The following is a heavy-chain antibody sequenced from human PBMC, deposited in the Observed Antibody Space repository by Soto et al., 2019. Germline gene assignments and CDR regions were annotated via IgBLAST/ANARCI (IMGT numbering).Heavy chain of an antibody. V-gene: IGHV3-48*01. D-gene: IGHD3-22*01. CDR3: ASPKAPDYYDSSGYYYFPPLDY. CDR1: GFTFSNYS. Sequence: GGSLRLSCAASGFTFSNYSMNWVRQAPGKGLEWVSYISSSSSTIYYADSVKGRFTISRDNAKNSLYLQMNSLRAEDTAVYYCASPKAPDYYDSSGYYYFPPLDYWGQGTLVTVSS. CDR2: ISSSSSTI. J-gene: IGHJ4*02.